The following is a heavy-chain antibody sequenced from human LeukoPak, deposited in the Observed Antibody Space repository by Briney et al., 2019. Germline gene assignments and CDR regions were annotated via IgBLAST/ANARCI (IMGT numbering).Heavy chain of an antibody. CDR1: GYRFSNYW. D-gene: IGHD5-12*01. Sequence: PGESLKISCKGSGYRFSNYWIGWVRQMPGKGLEWMGIIYPGDSDTRYSPSFQGQVTISADKSISTAYLQWSSLKASDTAMYYCVGYSGYDWKPDYWGQGTLVTVSS. CDR2: IYPGDSDT. CDR3: VGYSGYDWKPDY. J-gene: IGHJ4*02. V-gene: IGHV5-51*01.